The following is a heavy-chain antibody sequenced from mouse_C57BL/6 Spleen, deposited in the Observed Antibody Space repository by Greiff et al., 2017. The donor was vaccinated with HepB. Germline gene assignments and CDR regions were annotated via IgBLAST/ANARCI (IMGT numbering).Heavy chain of an antibody. J-gene: IGHJ2*01. CDR3: AILISYYFDY. D-gene: IGHD1-1*01. CDR1: GFTFSSYT. Sequence: EVMLVESGGGLVKPGGSLKLSCAASGFTFSSYTMSWVRQTPEKRLEWVATISGGGGNTYYPDSVKGRFTISRDNAKNTLYLQMSSLRSEDTALYYCAILISYYFDYWGQGTTLTVSS. V-gene: IGHV5-9*01. CDR2: ISGGGGNT.